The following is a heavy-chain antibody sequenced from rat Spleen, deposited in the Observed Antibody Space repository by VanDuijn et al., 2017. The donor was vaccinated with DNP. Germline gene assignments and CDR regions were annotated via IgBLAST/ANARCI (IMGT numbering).Heavy chain of an antibody. Sequence: EVQLVESGGGPVQPGRSLKLSCVASGFIFSNYWMGWVRQAPGKGLEWIGEINKDSSTIKYTPSLKDKFTISRDNAQNTLFLQLTKLGSEDTAIYYCALMDGAFDHWGQGVMVTVSS. V-gene: IGHV4-2*01. D-gene: IGHD1-12*02. J-gene: IGHJ2*01. CDR1: GFIFSNYW. CDR2: INKDSSTI. CDR3: ALMDGAFDH.